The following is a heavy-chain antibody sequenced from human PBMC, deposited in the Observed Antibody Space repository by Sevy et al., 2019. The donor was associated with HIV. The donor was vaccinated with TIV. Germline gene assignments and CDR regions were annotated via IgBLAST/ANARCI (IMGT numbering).Heavy chain of an antibody. J-gene: IGHJ4*02. CDR2: IRISGGNT. V-gene: IGHV3-23*01. CDR3: AKEWTQLSDWYGELDY. D-gene: IGHD6-19*01. Sequence: WGSLRLSCAASGFTFSNYAMSWVRQAPGKGLEWVSSIRISGGNTYYADSVKGRFTISRDNSKNTLYLQMNSLRAEDTAVYYCAKEWTQLSDWYGELDYWGQGSLVTVSS. CDR1: GFTFSNYA.